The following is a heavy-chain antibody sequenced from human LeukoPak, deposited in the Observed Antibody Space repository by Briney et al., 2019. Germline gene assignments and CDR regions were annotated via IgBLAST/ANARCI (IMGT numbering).Heavy chain of an antibody. CDR2: IYYSGNT. Sequence: SETLSLTCTVSGVSIRSSNSYWGWIRQPPGKGLEWIGSIYYSGNTYYNASLKSQVSISIDTSKNQFSLKLSSVTAADTAVYYCAREKQQLVPSNFDYWGQGTLVTVSS. D-gene: IGHD6-13*01. V-gene: IGHV4-39*07. CDR1: GVSIRSSNSY. J-gene: IGHJ4*02. CDR3: AREKQQLVPSNFDY.